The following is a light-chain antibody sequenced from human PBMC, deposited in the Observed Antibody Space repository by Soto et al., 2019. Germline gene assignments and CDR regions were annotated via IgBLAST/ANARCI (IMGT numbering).Light chain of an antibody. V-gene: IGKV3-20*01. CDR3: QQYGSSWT. CDR2: GAS. Sequence: EIVLTQSPGTLSLSPGERATLSCRASQSVSSSYLAWYQQKPGQAPRLLIDGASSRATGIPARFSASRSGTYFTLTISRLEPEEFAVYYCQQYGSSWTCGQGTKVEIK. J-gene: IGKJ1*01. CDR1: QSVSSSY.